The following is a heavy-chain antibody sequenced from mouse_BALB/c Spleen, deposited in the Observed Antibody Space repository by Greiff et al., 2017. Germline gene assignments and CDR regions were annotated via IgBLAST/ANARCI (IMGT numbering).Heavy chain of an antibody. CDR3: ARAAMDY. V-gene: IGHV1-69*02. J-gene: IGHJ4*01. Sequence: VKLQQPGAELVKPGASVKLSCKASGYTFTSYWMHWVKQRPGQGLEWIGEIDPSDSYTNYNQKFKGKATLTVDKSSSTAYMQLSSLTSEDSAVYYCARAAMDYWGQGTSVTVSS. CDR2: IDPSDSYT. CDR1: GYTFTSYW.